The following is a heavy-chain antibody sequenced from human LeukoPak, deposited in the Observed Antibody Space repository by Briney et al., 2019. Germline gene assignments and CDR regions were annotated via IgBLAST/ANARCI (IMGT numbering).Heavy chain of an antibody. CDR2: IYHSGST. J-gene: IGHJ6*02. V-gene: IGHV4-59*08. Sequence: SETLSLTCTVSGGSIGYYYWSWIRQPPGKGLEWIGHIYHSGSTNYNPSFKSRVTMSVDTSKNHFSLKVSSVTAADTAVYYCVRHAATRHNYGMDVWGQGTTVIVSS. D-gene: IGHD6-13*01. CDR1: GGSIGYYY. CDR3: VRHAATRHNYGMDV.